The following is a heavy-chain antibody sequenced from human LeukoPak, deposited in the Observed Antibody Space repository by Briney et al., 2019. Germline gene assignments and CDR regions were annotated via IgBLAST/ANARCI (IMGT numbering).Heavy chain of an antibody. CDR2: IGSSSGGT. Sequence: GGSLRFSCAASGFTFSSHAMSWVRQAPGKGLEWVSTIGSSSGGTYNADSVKGRFTISRDNSKNTLYLQMNSLRAEDTAIYYCASRGTYYFDYWGQGTLVTVSS. CDR3: ASRGTYYFDY. V-gene: IGHV3-23*01. J-gene: IGHJ4*02. CDR1: GFTFSSHA. D-gene: IGHD1-1*01.